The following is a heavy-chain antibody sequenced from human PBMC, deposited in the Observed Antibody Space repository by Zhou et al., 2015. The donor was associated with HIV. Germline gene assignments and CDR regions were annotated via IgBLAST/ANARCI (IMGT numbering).Heavy chain of an antibody. CDR1: GFTLSSYN. CDR2: ISSRSTFV. D-gene: IGHD6-13*01. Sequence: EVQLVESGGGLVKPGGSLRLSCAASGFTLSSYNMNWVRQAPGKGLEWVSSISSRSTFVYYADSVKGRFTISRDNAKNSVYLQMNSLRAEDTAMYFCARDPDSSWHNYWGQGTLVTVSS. V-gene: IGHV3-21*02. J-gene: IGHJ4*02. CDR3: ARDPDSSWHNY.